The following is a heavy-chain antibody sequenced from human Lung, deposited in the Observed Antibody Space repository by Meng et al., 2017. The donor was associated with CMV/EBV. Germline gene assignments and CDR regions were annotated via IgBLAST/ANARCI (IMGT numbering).Heavy chain of an antibody. J-gene: IGHJ6*02. CDR1: GLTFSTFA. D-gene: IGHD1-26*01. CDR2: IYSGDDST. V-gene: IGHV3-23*03. CDR3: AKGKWGGYYYYYGMDV. Sequence: SCAASGLTFSTFAMSWVRQAPGKGLQWVSVIYSGDDSTYYADSVKGRFTISRDNSKNMLYLQMNSLRAEDSAVYFCAKGKWGGYYYYYGMDVWGRGPTVTVSS.